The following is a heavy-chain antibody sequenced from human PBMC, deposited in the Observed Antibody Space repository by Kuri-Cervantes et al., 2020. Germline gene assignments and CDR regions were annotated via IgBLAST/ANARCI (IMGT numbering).Heavy chain of an antibody. Sequence: SETLSLTCAVSGYSISSGYYWGCIRQPPGKGLEWIGSIYHSGSTYYNPSLKSRLTISVDTSKNQFSLKVSSVTAADTAVYYCARRVGGSSADYWGQGTLVTVSS. CDR2: IYHSGST. CDR3: ARRVGGSSADY. CDR1: GYSISSGYY. V-gene: IGHV4-38-2*01. J-gene: IGHJ4*02. D-gene: IGHD6-6*01.